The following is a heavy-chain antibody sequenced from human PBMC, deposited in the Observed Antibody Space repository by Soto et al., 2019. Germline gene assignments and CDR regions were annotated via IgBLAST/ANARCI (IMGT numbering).Heavy chain of an antibody. J-gene: IGHJ6*02. V-gene: IGHV1-3*01. CDR3: ARRPPWGGWYREQKYYYYYGMDV. D-gene: IGHD6-19*01. CDR1: GYTFTSYA. Sequence: ASVKVSCKASGYTFTSYAMHWVRQAPGQRLEWMGWINAGNGNTKYSQKFQGRVTITRDTSASTAYMELSSLRSEDTAVYYCARRPPWGGWYREQKYYYYYGMDVWGQGTTVTVSS. CDR2: INAGNGNT.